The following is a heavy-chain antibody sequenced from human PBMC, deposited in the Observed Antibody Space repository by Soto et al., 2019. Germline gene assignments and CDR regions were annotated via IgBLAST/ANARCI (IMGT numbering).Heavy chain of an antibody. D-gene: IGHD1-26*01. CDR3: AKVYPKVGATSAPVPPDY. Sequence: GGSLRHSCAASGFTFSSYAMSWVRQAPGKGLEWVSAISGSGGSTYYADSVKGRFTISRDNSKNTLYLQMNSLRAEDTAVYYCAKVYPKVGATSAPVPPDYWGQGTLVTVSS. CDR2: ISGSGGST. J-gene: IGHJ4*02. V-gene: IGHV3-23*01. CDR1: GFTFSSYA.